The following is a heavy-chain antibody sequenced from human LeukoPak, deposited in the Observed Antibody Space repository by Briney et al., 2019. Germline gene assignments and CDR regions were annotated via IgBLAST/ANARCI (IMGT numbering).Heavy chain of an antibody. V-gene: IGHV3-74*01. CDR3: ARGLSNWNDAGGTS. CDR1: GFTFSTYW. D-gene: IGHD1-20*01. CDR2: INSDGSAT. J-gene: IGHJ5*02. Sequence: GGSLRLSCAASGFTFSTYWMHWVRQAPGKGLVWVSHINSDGSATYYADSVKGRFTVSRDNAKNTLYLQMNSLRAEDTAVYYCARGLSNWNDAGGTSWGQGTLVTVSP.